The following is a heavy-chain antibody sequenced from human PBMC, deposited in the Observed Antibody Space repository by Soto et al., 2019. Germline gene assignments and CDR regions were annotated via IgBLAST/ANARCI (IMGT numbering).Heavy chain of an antibody. V-gene: IGHV3-23*01. CDR2: ISGSGGST. J-gene: IGHJ6*03. D-gene: IGHD3-3*01. CDR1: GFTFSRYA. CDR3: AKDINYDFWSGYYDSYYYYYMDV. Sequence: PGGSLRLSCAASGFTFSRYAMSWVRQAPGKGLEWVSAISGSGGSTYYADSVKGRFTISRDNSKNTLYLQMNSLRAEDTAVYYCAKDINYDFWSGYYDSYYYYYMDVWGKGTTVTVSS.